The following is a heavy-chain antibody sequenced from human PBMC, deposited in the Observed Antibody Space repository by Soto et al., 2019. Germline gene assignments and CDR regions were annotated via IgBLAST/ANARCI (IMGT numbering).Heavy chain of an antibody. Sequence: EVQLLESGGGLVQPGGSLRLSCAASGFTFSNYAVTWVRQAPGKGLEWVSTISGSGGSTYYADSVKGRFTISRDNSKNTLYLQMNSLRAEDTAVYYCAKDQGSSGYEIVYWGQGTLGTVSS. J-gene: IGHJ4*02. D-gene: IGHD6-13*01. V-gene: IGHV3-23*01. CDR1: GFTFSNYA. CDR3: AKDQGSSGYEIVY. CDR2: ISGSGGST.